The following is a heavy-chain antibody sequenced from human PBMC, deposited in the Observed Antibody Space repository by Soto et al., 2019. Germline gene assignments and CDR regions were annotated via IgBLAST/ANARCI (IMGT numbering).Heavy chain of an antibody. CDR3: ARDPKTSGGQHWAFNYLDS. CDR1: GFSFSISP. D-gene: IGHD7-27*01. CDR2: ISYDGTNK. Sequence: GGSLRLSCAASGFSFSISPMHWVRQAPGKGPEWVALISYDGTNKFYADSVKGRFTISRDNSKSTLYLQVDSLRPEDAAVYYCARDPKTSGGQHWAFNYLDSWGQGTLVTVYS. V-gene: IGHV3-30-3*01. J-gene: IGHJ4*02.